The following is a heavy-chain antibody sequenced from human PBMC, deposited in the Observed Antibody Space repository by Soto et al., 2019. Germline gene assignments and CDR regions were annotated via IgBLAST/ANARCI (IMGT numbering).Heavy chain of an antibody. J-gene: IGHJ6*02. Sequence: RGESLKISCKGSGYSFTSYWIGWVRQMPGKGLEWMGIIYPGDSDTRYSPSFQGQVTISADKSISTAYLQWSSLKASDTAMHYCARQEMDYGDYHPQLRRPYYYGMDVWGQGTTVTVSS. CDR2: IYPGDSDT. CDR3: ARQEMDYGDYHPQLRRPYYYGMDV. CDR1: GYSFTSYW. V-gene: IGHV5-51*01. D-gene: IGHD4-17*01.